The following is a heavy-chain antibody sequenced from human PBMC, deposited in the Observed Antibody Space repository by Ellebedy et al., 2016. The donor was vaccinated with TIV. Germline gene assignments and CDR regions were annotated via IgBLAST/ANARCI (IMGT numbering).Heavy chain of an antibody. CDR1: GYTLMELS. Sequence: AASVKVSCKVSGYTLMELSMHWVRQAPGKGLEWMGGLDPEDGETIYAQKFQGRVTLTEDTSADTAYMELSSLRSDDTAIYYCATIPPWEVPKSSFDYWGQGTLVTVSS. J-gene: IGHJ4*02. D-gene: IGHD1-26*01. CDR3: ATIPPWEVPKSSFDY. CDR2: LDPEDGET. V-gene: IGHV1-24*01.